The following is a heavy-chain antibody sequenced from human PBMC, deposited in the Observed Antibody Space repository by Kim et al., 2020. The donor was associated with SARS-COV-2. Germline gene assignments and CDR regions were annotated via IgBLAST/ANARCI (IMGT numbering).Heavy chain of an antibody. CDR1: GGSISSSNW. J-gene: IGHJ6*02. Sequence: SETLSLTCAVSGGSISSSNWWSWVRQPPGKGLEWIGEIYHSGSTNYNPSLKSRVTISVDKSKNQFSLKLSSVTAADTAVYYCARDQDIGYYYYYGMDVWGQGTTVTVSS. CDR2: IYHSGST. CDR3: ARDQDIGYYYYYGMDV. D-gene: IGHD2-15*01. V-gene: IGHV4-4*02.